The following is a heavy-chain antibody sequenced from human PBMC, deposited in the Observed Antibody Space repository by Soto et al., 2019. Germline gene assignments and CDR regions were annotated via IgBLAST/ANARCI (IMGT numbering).Heavy chain of an antibody. D-gene: IGHD1-20*01. CDR1: GYSFTTYW. Sequence: PGESLKISCKGSGYSFTTYWIGWVRQMPGKGLELMGIIYPGDSDTRYSPSFQGQVTISVDKSITTAYLHWSSLKASNTAMYYCATADRYDTNVAFDLWGQGTVVT. CDR3: ATADRYDTNVAFDL. J-gene: IGHJ3*01. V-gene: IGHV5-51*01. CDR2: IYPGDSDT.